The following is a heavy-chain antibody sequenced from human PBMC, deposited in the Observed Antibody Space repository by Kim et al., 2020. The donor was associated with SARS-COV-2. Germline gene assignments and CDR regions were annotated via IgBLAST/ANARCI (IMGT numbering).Heavy chain of an antibody. D-gene: IGHD3-22*01. CDR1: GFTFDDYA. V-gene: IGHV3-9*01. J-gene: IGHJ4*02. CDR3: AKEQYYDSSGPKAPFDY. CDR2: ISWNSGSI. Sequence: GGSLRLSCAASGFTFDDYAMHWVRQAPGKGLEWVSGISWNSGSIGYADSVKGRFTISRDNAKNSLYLQMNSLRAEDTALYYCAKEQYYDSSGPKAPFDYWGQGTLVTVSS.